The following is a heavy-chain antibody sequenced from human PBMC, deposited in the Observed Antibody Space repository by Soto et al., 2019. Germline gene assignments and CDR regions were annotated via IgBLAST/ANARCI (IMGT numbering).Heavy chain of an antibody. D-gene: IGHD3-16*01. Sequence: PGGSLRLSCAASGFASSDYWTSWFRQAPGRGLEWVAHILQDGRAIYYVDSVRGRFTISRDSAGNSVFLEMHRLRVEDTAFYYCAGGGELVLLPLDYWVLGPLVRVS. CDR2: ILQDGRAI. J-gene: IGHJ4*02. CDR3: AGGGELVLLPLDY. CDR1: GFASSDYW. V-gene: IGHV3-7*03.